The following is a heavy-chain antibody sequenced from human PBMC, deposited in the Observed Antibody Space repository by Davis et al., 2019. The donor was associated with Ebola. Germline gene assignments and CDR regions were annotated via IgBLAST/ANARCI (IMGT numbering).Heavy chain of an antibody. Sequence: PGGSLRLSCATSGFDFSTYSMNWVLQAPGKGLEWISYIRFTNSVTTYADSVKGRVTIYRDSAMNSVFLQMSSLRGEDTAVYYCARDAPESPIGASFDYWGQGTPVTVAS. CDR2: IRFTNSVT. CDR3: ARDAPESPIGASFDY. V-gene: IGHV3-48*04. D-gene: IGHD3-22*01. CDR1: GFDFSTYS. J-gene: IGHJ4*02.